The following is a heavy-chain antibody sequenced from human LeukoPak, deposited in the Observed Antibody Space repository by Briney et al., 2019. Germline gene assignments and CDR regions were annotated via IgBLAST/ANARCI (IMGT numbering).Heavy chain of an antibody. Sequence: PGGSLRLSCSVSGITLSTYVMHWVRQAPGKGLEYVSAISSNGDNTYYADSVKGRFTISRDNSKNTLYLQMSSLRADDTAVYYCVRGTGYWGQGTLVTVSS. CDR2: ISSNGDNT. J-gene: IGHJ4*02. CDR1: GITLSTYV. CDR3: VRGTGY. V-gene: IGHV3-64D*06.